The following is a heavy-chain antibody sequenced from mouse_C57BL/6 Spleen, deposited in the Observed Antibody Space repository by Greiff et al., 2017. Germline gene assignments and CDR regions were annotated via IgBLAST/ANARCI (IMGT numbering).Heavy chain of an antibody. CDR2: IWSGGST. CDR1: GFSLPSSG. Sequence: VQLQQSGPGLVQPSQSLSITCPVSGFSLPSSGVHWVRQSPGKGLEWLGVIWSGGSTDYNAAFISSLSISKANSKSQVFFKMNGLQAHDTAIYYGARDYYGSSYAHAMDYWGQGTSVTVSS. V-gene: IGHV2-2*01. J-gene: IGHJ4*01. D-gene: IGHD1-1*01. CDR3: ARDYYGSSYAHAMDY.